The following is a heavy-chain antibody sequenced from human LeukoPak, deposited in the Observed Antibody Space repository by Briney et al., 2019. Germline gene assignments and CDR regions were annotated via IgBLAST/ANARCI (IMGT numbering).Heavy chain of an antibody. CDR2: INHSGST. Sequence: SETLSLTCAVYGGSFSGYYWSWIRQPPGKGLEWIGEINHSGSTNYDPSLKSRVTISVDTSKNQFSLKLSSVTAADTAVFYCARATRDLGYNSSWYVASFWFDPWGQGTLVTVSS. J-gene: IGHJ5*02. D-gene: IGHD6-13*01. CDR1: GGSFSGYY. CDR3: ARATRDLGYNSSWYVASFWFDP. V-gene: IGHV4-34*01.